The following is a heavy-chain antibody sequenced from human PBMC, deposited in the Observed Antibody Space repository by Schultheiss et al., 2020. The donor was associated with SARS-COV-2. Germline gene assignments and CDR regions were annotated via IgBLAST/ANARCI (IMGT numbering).Heavy chain of an antibody. Sequence: GESLKISCAASGFTFSSYGMHWVRQAPGKGLEWVAVIWYDGSNKYYADSVKGRFTISRDNSKNTLYLQMNSLRAEDTAVYYCARDPSYDFWSGYCDYWGQGTLVTVSS. CDR3: ARDPSYDFWSGYCDY. CDR2: IWYDGSNK. J-gene: IGHJ4*02. CDR1: GFTFSSYG. D-gene: IGHD3-3*01. V-gene: IGHV3-33*01.